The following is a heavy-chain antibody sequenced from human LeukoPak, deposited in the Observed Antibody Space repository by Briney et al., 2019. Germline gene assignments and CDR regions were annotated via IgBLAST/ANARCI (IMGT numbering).Heavy chain of an antibody. Sequence: PSETLSLTCTVSGGSISSSSYYWGWIRQPPGKGLEWIGSIYYSGSTYYNPSLKSRVTISVDTSKNQFSLKLSSVTAADTAVYYCVNWNDGYAFDIWGQGTMVTVSS. D-gene: IGHD1-1*01. CDR3: VNWNDGYAFDI. CDR1: GGSISSSSYY. CDR2: IYYSGST. V-gene: IGHV4-39*07. J-gene: IGHJ3*02.